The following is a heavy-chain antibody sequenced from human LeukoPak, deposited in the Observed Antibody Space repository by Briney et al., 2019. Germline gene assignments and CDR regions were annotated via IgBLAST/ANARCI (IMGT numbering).Heavy chain of an antibody. CDR1: GFTFSSYS. D-gene: IGHD3-22*01. V-gene: IGHV3-48*04. CDR3: AKSGLGDSSGLFDY. J-gene: IGHJ4*02. Sequence: GGSLRLSCAASGFTFSSYSMTWVRQAPGKGLEWVSYISSSSSAIYYADSVKGRFTISRDNAKNSLYLQMNSLRTEDTALYYCAKSGLGDSSGLFDYWGQGTLVTVSS. CDR2: ISSSSSAI.